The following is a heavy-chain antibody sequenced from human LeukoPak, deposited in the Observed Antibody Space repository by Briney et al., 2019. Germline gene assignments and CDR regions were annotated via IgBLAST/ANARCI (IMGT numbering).Heavy chain of an antibody. CDR1: GYTLTELS. J-gene: IGHJ4*02. CDR3: AALLFGELEPEG. Sequence: GASVKVSCKVSGYTLTELSMPWVRQAPGKGLGWMGGFDPEDGETIYAQKFQGRVTMTEDTSTDTANMELSSLRSEDTAVYYCAALLFGELEPEGWGQGTLVTVSS. D-gene: IGHD3-10*01. CDR2: FDPEDGET. V-gene: IGHV1-24*01.